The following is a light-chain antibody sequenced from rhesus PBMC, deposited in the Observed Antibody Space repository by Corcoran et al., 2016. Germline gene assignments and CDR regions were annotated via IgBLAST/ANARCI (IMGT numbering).Light chain of an antibody. CDR1: QSISSW. J-gene: IGKJ1*01. CDR3: LQYSSSPWT. Sequence: DIQMTQSPSSLSASVGDTVTITCRASQSISSWLDWYQQKPGKAPKVLIYKASRLQSGVPSRFSGSGSGTDFTLTISSLQPEDFATYYCLQYSSSPWTFGQGTKVEIK. CDR2: KAS. V-gene: IGKV1-22*01.